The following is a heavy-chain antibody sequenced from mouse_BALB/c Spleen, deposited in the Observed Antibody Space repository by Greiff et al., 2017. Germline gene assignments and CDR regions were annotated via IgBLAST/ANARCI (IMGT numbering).Heavy chain of an antibody. CDR1: GFNIKDYY. CDR3: RGVSI. J-gene: IGHJ2*01. V-gene: IGHV14-4*02. CDR2: IDPENGDT. Sequence: EVKLQQSGAELVRSGASVKLSCTASGFNIKDYYMHWVKQRPEQGLEWIGWIDPENGDTEYAPKFQGKATMTADTSSNTAYLQLSSLTSEDTAVYYCRGVSIWGQGTTLTVSS.